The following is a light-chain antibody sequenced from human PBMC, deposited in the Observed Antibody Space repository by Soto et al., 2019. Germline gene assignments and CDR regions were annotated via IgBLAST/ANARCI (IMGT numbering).Light chain of an antibody. V-gene: IGLV2-11*01. J-gene: IGLJ1*01. CDR3: CSYAGSSLYV. CDR2: DDS. Sequence: QSALTQPRSVSGSPGQSVTISCTGTSSDVGGYNYVSWYQQHPGKAPKLMIYDDSKRPSGVPDRFSGSKSGNTASLTISGLQAEDEADYYCCSYAGSSLYVFGTGTKLTVL. CDR1: SSDVGGYNY.